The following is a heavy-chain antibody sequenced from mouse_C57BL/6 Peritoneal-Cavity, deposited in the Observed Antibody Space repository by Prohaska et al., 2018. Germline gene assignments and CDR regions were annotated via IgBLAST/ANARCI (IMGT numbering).Heavy chain of an antibody. J-gene: IGHJ1*03. CDR3: ARNSGSYYGSSDWYSDV. V-gene: IGHV1-84*01. D-gene: IGHD1-1*01. CDR2: IYPGSGNT. Sequence: QIQLQQSGPELVKPGASVKISCKASGYTFTDYYINWVKQRPGQGLELIGWIYPGSGNTKYNEKFKGKSTLTVYTSSSTAYMQLSSLTFDDSAVYFCARNSGSYYGSSDWYSDVCGTGTAVTVAA. CDR1: GYTFTDYY.